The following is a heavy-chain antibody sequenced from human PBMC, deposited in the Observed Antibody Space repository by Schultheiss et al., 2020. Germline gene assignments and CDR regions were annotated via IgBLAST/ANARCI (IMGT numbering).Heavy chain of an antibody. Sequence: GESLKISCAASGFAFSAYWMSWVRQAPGKGLEWVSSISSSSSYIYYADSVKGRFTISRDNAKNSLYLQMNSLRAEDTAVYYCAREEFSTAMVANYWYFDLWGRGTLVTGSA. D-gene: IGHD5-18*01. CDR3: AREEFSTAMVANYWYFDL. J-gene: IGHJ2*01. CDR2: ISSSSSYI. V-gene: IGHV3-21*01. CDR1: GFAFSAYW.